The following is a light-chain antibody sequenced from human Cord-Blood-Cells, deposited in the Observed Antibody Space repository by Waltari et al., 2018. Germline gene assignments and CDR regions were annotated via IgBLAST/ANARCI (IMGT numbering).Light chain of an antibody. CDR3: SSYTSSSTLV. J-gene: IGLJ3*02. V-gene: IGLV2-14*01. CDR1: SCDVGGYNY. CDR2: DVS. Sequence: QSALTQPASVSGSPGPSITISCTGTSCDVGGYNYVSWYQQHPGKAPKIMIYDVSNRPSGVSNRFSGSKSGNTASLTISGLQAEDEADYYCSSYTSSSTLVFGGGTKLTVL.